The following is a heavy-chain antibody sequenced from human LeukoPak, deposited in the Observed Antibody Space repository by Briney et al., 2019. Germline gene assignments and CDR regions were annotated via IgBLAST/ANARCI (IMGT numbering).Heavy chain of an antibody. Sequence: GGSLRLSCAASGFTFSSYGMHWVRQAPGKGLEWVAVISYDGSNKYYADTVKGRFTISRDNSKNTLYLQMNSLRAEDTAVYYCAKDRGTDDILTGYLGWFDPWGQGTLVTVSS. CDR2: ISYDGSNK. J-gene: IGHJ5*02. CDR1: GFTFSSYG. D-gene: IGHD3-9*01. V-gene: IGHV3-30*18. CDR3: AKDRGTDDILTGYLGWFDP.